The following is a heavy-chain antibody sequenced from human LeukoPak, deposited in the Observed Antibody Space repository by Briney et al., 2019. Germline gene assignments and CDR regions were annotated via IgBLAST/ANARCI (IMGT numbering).Heavy chain of an antibody. Sequence: SVKVSCKASGGTFSSYAIIWVRQAPGQGLEWMGGIIPIFGTANYAQKFQGRVTITADESTNTAYMELSSLRSEDTAVYYCARGGYGGPFDYWGQGTLVTVSS. CDR2: IIPIFGTA. J-gene: IGHJ4*02. CDR3: ARGGYGGPFDY. D-gene: IGHD1-26*01. V-gene: IGHV1-69*13. CDR1: GGTFSSYA.